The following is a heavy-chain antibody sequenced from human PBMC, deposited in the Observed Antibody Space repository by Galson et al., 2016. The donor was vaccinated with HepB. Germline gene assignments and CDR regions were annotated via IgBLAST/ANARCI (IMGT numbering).Heavy chain of an antibody. CDR2: IYPADFDV. V-gene: IGHV5-51*01. CDR1: GYNKFVTDW. D-gene: IGHD3-10*01. Sequence: QSGAEVKKPGESLKISCQVSGYNKFVTDWIGWVRQMPGKGLELMGIIYPADFDVKYGPSFQGQVTISADRSINTAYLQWTSLKASDTAMYYCARSPVWFGQLGGYFDRWGQGTLVTVSS. J-gene: IGHJ4*02. CDR3: ARSPVWFGQLGGYFDR.